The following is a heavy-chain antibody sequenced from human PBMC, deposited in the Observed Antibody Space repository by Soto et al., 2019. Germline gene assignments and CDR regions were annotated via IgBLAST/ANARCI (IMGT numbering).Heavy chain of an antibody. Sequence: ASVKVSCKASGYTFTSYDSNWVRQATGQGLEWMGWMKSNSCDTGYAQKFQGRVTMTRDTSINTDYLELSNMKSEDTAVYYCARVNYDILTSPNWFDPWGQGTPVTVSS. V-gene: IGHV1-8*01. CDR2: MKSNSCDT. CDR1: GYTFTSYD. J-gene: IGHJ5*02. D-gene: IGHD3-9*01. CDR3: ARVNYDILTSPNWFDP.